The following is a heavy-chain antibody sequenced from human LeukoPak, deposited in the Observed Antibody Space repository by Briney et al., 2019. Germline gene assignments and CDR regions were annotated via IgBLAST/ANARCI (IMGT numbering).Heavy chain of an antibody. D-gene: IGHD3-9*01. CDR3: ARTRGYFDWFPSLDFDY. V-gene: IGHV3-23*01. J-gene: IGHJ4*02. CDR1: GFTFSTYA. CDR2: ISATGSTT. Sequence: GGSLRLSCAASGFTFSTYAMTWVRQAPGKGLESVSLISATGSTTYYAESVRGRFTISRDNSKNTLYLQMNTLRVEDTAVYYCARTRGYFDWFPSLDFDYWGQGTLVTVSS.